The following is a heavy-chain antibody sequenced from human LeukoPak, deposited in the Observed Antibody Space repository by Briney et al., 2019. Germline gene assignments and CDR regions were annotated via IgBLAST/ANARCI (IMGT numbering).Heavy chain of an antibody. V-gene: IGHV1-69*05. D-gene: IGHD6-19*01. CDR3: AREWSEGIEVAALDY. CDR2: IIPIFGSA. J-gene: IGHJ4*02. CDR1: GGTFSSYA. Sequence: SVMVSCKASGGTFSSYAISWVRQAPGQGLEWMGGIIPIFGSANYAQKFQGRVKITTDEYTSTAYMELSSLRSEDTAVYYCAREWSEGIEVAALDYWGQGTLVTVSS.